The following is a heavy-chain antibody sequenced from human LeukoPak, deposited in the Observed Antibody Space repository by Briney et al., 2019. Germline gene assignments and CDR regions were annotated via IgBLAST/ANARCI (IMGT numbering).Heavy chain of an antibody. V-gene: IGHV4-31*03. D-gene: IGHD3-22*01. J-gene: IGHJ5*02. CDR1: GGSISSGGYY. Sequence: PSETLSLTSTVSGGSISSGGYYWSWIRQHPGKGLEWIGYIYYSGSTYYNPSLKSRVTISVDTSKNQFSLKLSSVTAADTAVYYCAREVDSSGYQAWGQGTLVTVSS. CDR2: IYYSGST. CDR3: AREVDSSGYQA.